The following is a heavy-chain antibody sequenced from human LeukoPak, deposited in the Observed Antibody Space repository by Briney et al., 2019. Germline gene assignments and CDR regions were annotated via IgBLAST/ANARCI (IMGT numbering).Heavy chain of an antibody. CDR3: ARDLGDYYGSGSFYA. CDR2: ISSSSSYI. D-gene: IGHD3-10*01. J-gene: IGHJ5*02. CDR1: GFTFSSYS. V-gene: IGHV3-21*01. Sequence: PGGSLRLSCAASGFTFSSYSMNWVRQAPGKELEWVSSISSSSSYIYYADSVKGRFTISRDNAKNSLYLQMNSLRAEDTAVYYCARDLGDYYGSGSFYAWGQGTLVTVSS.